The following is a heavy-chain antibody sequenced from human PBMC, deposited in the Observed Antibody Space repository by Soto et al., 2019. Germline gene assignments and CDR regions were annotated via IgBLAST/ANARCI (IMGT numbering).Heavy chain of an antibody. D-gene: IGHD1-26*01. V-gene: IGHV6-1*01. CDR2: TYYRSKWYN. CDR1: GDSVSSNSAA. Sequence: QTLSLTCAISGDSVSSNSAAWNWIRQSPSRGLEWLGRTYYRSKWYNDYAVSVKSRITINPDTSKNQFSLQLNSVTPEDTAVYYCARRIFNYTVGATPRDYYYYGMDGWGQGTTVTVSS. J-gene: IGHJ6*02. CDR3: ARRIFNYTVGATPRDYYYYGMDG.